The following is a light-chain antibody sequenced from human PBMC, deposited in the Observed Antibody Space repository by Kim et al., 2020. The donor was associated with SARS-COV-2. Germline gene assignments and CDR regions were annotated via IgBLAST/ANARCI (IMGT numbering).Light chain of an antibody. CDR3: QQYITYPLT. CDR2: TTS. V-gene: IGKV1-5*03. Sequence: ASVGDRVTITCRASKSIDRWLTLYQQKPGKAPKLLIYTTSTLVSGVASRFSGSGSGTEFTLTISSLQPDDFATYYCQQYITYPLTFGGGTKVDIK. J-gene: IGKJ4*01. CDR1: KSIDRW.